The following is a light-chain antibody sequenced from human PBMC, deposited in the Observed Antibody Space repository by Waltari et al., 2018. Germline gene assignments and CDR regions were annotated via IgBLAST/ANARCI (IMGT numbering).Light chain of an antibody. Sequence: EIVVTHALAALSVSPGERVTLSCRASQNVGTSLAWYQQKPGQTPRLLIFGAYSRASGVPARFSGSGSGTDFTLAISSLQSEDFAVYYCQQYEDWPRHSFGGGTKVQIE. CDR3: QQYEDWPRHS. J-gene: IGKJ4*01. V-gene: IGKV3-15*01. CDR2: GAY. CDR1: QNVGTS.